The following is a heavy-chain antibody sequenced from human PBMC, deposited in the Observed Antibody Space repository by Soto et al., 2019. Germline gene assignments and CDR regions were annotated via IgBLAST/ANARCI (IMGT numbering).Heavy chain of an antibody. CDR2: ISGSGGST. CDR1: GFTFSSYA. Sequence: GGALRLSCAASGFTFSSYAMSWVRQAPGKGLEWVSAISGSGGSTYYADSVKGRFTISRDNSKNTLYLQMNSLRAEDTAVYYCATSAWFGALWYYFDYWGQGTLVTVSS. V-gene: IGHV3-23*01. D-gene: IGHD3-10*01. CDR3: ATSAWFGALWYYFDY. J-gene: IGHJ4*02.